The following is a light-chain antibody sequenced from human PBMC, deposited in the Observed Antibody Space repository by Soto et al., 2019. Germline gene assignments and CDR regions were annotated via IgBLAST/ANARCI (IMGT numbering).Light chain of an antibody. CDR2: GAS. Sequence: EIVLRQSPGTLSLSPGERATLSCRASQSINSRYLAWYQQKPGQAPRLLINGASSRATGIPDRFSGSGSGTDVTLTTSRLEPADFAVYYCQQFGSSPGFTFGPGTKVDIK. CDR1: QSINSRY. V-gene: IGKV3-20*01. J-gene: IGKJ3*01. CDR3: QQFGSSPGFT.